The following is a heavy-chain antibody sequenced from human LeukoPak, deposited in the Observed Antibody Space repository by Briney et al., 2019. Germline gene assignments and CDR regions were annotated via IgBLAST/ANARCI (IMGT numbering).Heavy chain of an antibody. CDR2: IRSKANSYAT. CDR3: TSGLSVRRSNNTPVDY. V-gene: IGHV3-73*01. Sequence: GGSLRLSCTASGFAFSGSAMHWVRQASGKGLEWVGRIRSKANSYATVYAASVKGRFTISRDDSKNTAYLQMNSLKTEDTAVYYCTSGLSVRRSNNTPVDYWGQGTLVTVSS. D-gene: IGHD1-1*01. J-gene: IGHJ4*02. CDR1: GFAFSGSA.